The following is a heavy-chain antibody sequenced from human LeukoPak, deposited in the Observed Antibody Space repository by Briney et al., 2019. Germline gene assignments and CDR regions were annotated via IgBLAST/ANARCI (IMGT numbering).Heavy chain of an antibody. D-gene: IGHD3-3*01. CDR2: ISSSSSTI. V-gene: IGHV3-48*01. J-gene: IGHJ4*02. Sequence: GGSLRLSCAASGFTFSSYSMNWVRQAPGKGQEWVSYISSSSSTIYYADSVKGRFTISRDNAKNSLYLQMNSLRAEDTAVYYCARRYDFWSGYYTDYFDYWGQGTLVTVSS. CDR1: GFTFSSYS. CDR3: ARRYDFWSGYYTDYFDY.